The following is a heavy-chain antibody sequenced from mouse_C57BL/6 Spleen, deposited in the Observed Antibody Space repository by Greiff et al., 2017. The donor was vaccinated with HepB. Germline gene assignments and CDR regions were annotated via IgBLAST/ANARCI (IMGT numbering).Heavy chain of an antibody. Sequence: EVQLQQSGAELVRPGASVKLSCTASGFNIKDDYMHWVKQRPEQGLEWIGWIDPEDGDSEYASKFQGKATITADTSSNTAYLQLSSLTSEDTAVYYCTAVTAAYWGQGTLVTVSA. J-gene: IGHJ3*01. CDR1: GFNIKDDY. CDR2: IDPEDGDS. CDR3: TAVTAAY. D-gene: IGHD2-2*01. V-gene: IGHV14-4*01.